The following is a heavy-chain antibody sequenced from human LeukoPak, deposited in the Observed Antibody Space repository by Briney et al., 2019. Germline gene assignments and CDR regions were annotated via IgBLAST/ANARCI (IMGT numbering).Heavy chain of an antibody. CDR2: INHSGST. Sequence: KPSETLSLTCAVHGGSFSGYYWSWIRQPPGKGLEWIGEINHSGSTNYNPSLKSRVTISVDTSKNQFSLKLSSVTAADTAVYYCARGLIGYWGQGTLVTVSS. D-gene: IGHD2/OR15-2a*01. J-gene: IGHJ4*02. CDR1: GGSFSGYY. CDR3: ARGLIGY. V-gene: IGHV4-34*01.